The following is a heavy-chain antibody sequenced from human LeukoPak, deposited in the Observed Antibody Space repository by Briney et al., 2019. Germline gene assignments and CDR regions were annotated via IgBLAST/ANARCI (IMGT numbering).Heavy chain of an antibody. V-gene: IGHV1-2*06. CDR3: ARGRLGFLECLLSGGGIDY. J-gene: IGHJ4*02. CDR1: GYTFTGYY. CDR2: INPNSGGI. D-gene: IGHD3-3*01. Sequence: ASVKVSCKASGYTFTGYYMHWVRQVPGQGLEWMGRINPNSGGINYAQKFQGRVTMTRDTSISTAYMELSRLRSDDTAVYYCARGRLGFLECLLSGGGIDYWGQGTLVTVSS.